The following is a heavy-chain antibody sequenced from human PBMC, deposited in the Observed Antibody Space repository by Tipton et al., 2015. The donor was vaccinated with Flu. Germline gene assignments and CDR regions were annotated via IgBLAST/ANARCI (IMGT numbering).Heavy chain of an antibody. CDR2: IYYSGST. Sequence: TLSLTCTVSGGSISSYYWSWIRQPPGKGLEWIGYIYYSGSTNYNPSLKSRVTISVDTSKNQFSLKLSSVTAADTAVYYCAREGVVRGAPIDYWGQGTLVTVSS. CDR3: AREGVVRGAPIDY. V-gene: IGHV4-59*01. D-gene: IGHD3-10*01. J-gene: IGHJ4*02. CDR1: GGSISSYY.